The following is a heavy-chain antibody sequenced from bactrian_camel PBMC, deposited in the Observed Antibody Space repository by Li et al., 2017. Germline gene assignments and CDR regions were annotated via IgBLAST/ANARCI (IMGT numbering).Heavy chain of an antibody. V-gene: IGHV3S53*01. D-gene: IGHD7*01. J-gene: IGHJ4*01. Sequence: HVQLVESGGGSVQAGGSLRLSCTASGNTYTSSCMGWFRQAPGKKRERVARIDSDGAIRYADSVKGRFTISQDNGKRTVYLQMDSLKPEDTAMYYCAARVANGVCWWASSDYNYWGQGTQVTVS. CDR3: AARVANGVCWWASSDYNY. CDR1: GNTYTSSC. CDR2: IDSDGAI.